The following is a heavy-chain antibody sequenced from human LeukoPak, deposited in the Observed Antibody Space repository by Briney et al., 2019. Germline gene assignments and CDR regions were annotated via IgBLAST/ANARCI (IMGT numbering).Heavy chain of an antibody. J-gene: IGHJ4*02. D-gene: IGHD6-25*01. V-gene: IGHV3-23*01. CDR2: ISGSGGST. Sequence: GGSLRLSCADSGFTFSTYAMSWVRQAPGKGLEWVSVISGSGGSTYHADSVKGRFTISRDNSKNTLSLQMNSLRAEDTAVYYCAKESSSSGWFDYWGQGTLVTVSS. CDR3: AKESSSSGWFDY. CDR1: GFTFSTYA.